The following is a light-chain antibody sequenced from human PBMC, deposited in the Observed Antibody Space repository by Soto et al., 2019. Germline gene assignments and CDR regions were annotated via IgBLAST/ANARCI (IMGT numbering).Light chain of an antibody. CDR2: DVS. Sequence: QSVLTQPASVSGSPGQSIAISCTGTSSDVGGYNYVSWYQRHPGKTPKLIIYDVSNRPSGVSDRFSGSRSGNKASLTISGLQAEDEADYYCSSYTTSNTVVFGGGTKVTVL. J-gene: IGLJ3*02. CDR3: SSYTTSNTVV. V-gene: IGLV2-14*03. CDR1: SSDVGGYNY.